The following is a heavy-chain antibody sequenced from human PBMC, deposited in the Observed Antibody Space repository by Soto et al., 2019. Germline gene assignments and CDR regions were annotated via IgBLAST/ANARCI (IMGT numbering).Heavy chain of an antibody. CDR2: IYYTGST. J-gene: IGHJ4*02. V-gene: IGHV4-31*03. Sequence: SETLSLTCTVSGDSISRGGYYWSWIRQHPGKGLEWIGYIYYTGSTYYNPSLKSRVTISVDTSKNQFSLKVSSVTAADTAVYYCARDPADRGDYFDEWGQGTLVTVSS. D-gene: IGHD3-10*01. CDR1: GDSISRGGYY. CDR3: ARDPADRGDYFDE.